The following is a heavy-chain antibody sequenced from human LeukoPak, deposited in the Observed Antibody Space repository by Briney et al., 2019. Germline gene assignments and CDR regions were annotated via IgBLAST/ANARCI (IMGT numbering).Heavy chain of an antibody. CDR1: GGSISSSSYY. J-gene: IGHJ4*02. D-gene: IGHD5-18*01. V-gene: IGHV4-39*07. CDR3: ARDRTSLTAMAGTKYYFDY. Sequence: KSSETLSLTCTVSGGSISSSSYYWGWIRQPPGKGLEWIGSIYYSGSTYYNPSLKSRVTISVDTSKNQFSLKLSSVTAADTAVYYCARDRTSLTAMAGTKYYFDYWGQGTLVTVSP. CDR2: IYYSGST.